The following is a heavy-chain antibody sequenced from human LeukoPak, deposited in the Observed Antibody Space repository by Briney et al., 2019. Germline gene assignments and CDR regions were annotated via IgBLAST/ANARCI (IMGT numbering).Heavy chain of an antibody. J-gene: IGHJ5*02. CDR1: GYTFTGYY. D-gene: IGHD4-17*01. V-gene: IGHV1-2*04. CDR3: ARGGYGDYNWFDP. Sequence: ASVKVSCKASGYTFTGYYMHWVRQAPGQGLEWMGWINPSSGGTNYAQKFQGWVTMTRDTSISTAYMELSRLRSDDTAVYYCARGGYGDYNWFDPWGQGTLVTVSS. CDR2: INPSSGGT.